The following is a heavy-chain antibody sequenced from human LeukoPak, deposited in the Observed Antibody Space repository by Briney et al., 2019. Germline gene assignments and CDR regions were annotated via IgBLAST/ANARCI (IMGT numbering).Heavy chain of an antibody. CDR1: GGSFSGYY. Sequence: SETLSLTCAVYGGSFSGYYWSWIRQPPGKGLEWIGEINHSGSTNYNPSLKSRVTISVDTSKNQFSLKLSSVTAADTAVYYCARQYTAMVPYFDYWGQGTLVTVSS. CDR2: INHSGST. D-gene: IGHD5-18*01. CDR3: ARQYTAMVPYFDY. J-gene: IGHJ4*02. V-gene: IGHV4-34*01.